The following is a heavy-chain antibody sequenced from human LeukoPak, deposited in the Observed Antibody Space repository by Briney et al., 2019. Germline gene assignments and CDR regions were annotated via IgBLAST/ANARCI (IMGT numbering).Heavy chain of an antibody. J-gene: IGHJ4*02. CDR3: ARHDMSSGWYAFDY. Sequence: ASVKVSCKASGYTFTGYYMHWVRQAPGQGLEWMGWINPNSGGTNYAQKFQGWVTMTRDTSISTAYMELSRLRSDDTAMYYCARHDMSSGWYAFDYRGQGTLVTVSS. CDR1: GYTFTGYY. D-gene: IGHD6-19*01. V-gene: IGHV1-2*04. CDR2: INPNSGGT.